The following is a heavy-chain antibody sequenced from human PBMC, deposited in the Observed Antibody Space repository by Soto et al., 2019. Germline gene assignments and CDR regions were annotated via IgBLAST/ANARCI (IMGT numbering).Heavy chain of an antibody. D-gene: IGHD3-3*01. Sequence: QLHLVQSGAVVKKPGASVTVSCSASGYPVTAYYMHWVRQAPGRGLEWMGGINPATGAAKYTQTSQGRVPMTRATSTSTVFMELSGLTSEDTAVFYCARGGGVGVAGSAAFDMWGQGTLVTVSS. J-gene: IGHJ3*02. CDR2: INPATGAA. CDR3: ARGGGVGVAGSAAFDM. V-gene: IGHV1-2*02. CDR1: GYPVTAYY.